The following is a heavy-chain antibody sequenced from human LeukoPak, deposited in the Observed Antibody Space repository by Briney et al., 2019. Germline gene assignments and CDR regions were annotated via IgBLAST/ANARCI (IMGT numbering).Heavy chain of an antibody. CDR1: GLTFSSYW. V-gene: IGHV3-7*01. D-gene: IGHD3-22*01. CDR2: IKQDGSAK. J-gene: IGHJ4*02. CDR3: ATSYDSSGNN. Sequence: PGGSLRLSCAASGLTFSSYWMSWVRQAPGKGLEWVANIKQDGSAKYYVDSVKGRFTISRDNARNSLYLEMNNLRAEDTAIYYCATSYDSSGNNWGQGTLVTVSS.